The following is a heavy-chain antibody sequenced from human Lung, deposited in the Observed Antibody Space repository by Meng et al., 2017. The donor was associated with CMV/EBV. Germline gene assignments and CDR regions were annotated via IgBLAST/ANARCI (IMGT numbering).Heavy chain of an antibody. J-gene: IGHJ6*02. CDR3: ARGALLEWLWGWGYYYYGMDR. CDR1: GGTFSSYA. Sequence: SXXVSXKASGGTFSSYAISWVRQAPGQGLEWMGGIIPIFGTANYAQKFQGRVTITTDESTSTAYKELSSLRSEDTAVYYCARGALLEWLWGWGYYYYGMDRXGQGXTVTVSS. V-gene: IGHV1-69*05. D-gene: IGHD3-3*01. CDR2: IIPIFGTA.